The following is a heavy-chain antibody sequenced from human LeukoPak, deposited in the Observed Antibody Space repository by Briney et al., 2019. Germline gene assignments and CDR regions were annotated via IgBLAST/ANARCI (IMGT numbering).Heavy chain of an antibody. D-gene: IGHD3-22*01. CDR2: IYTSGST. CDR3: ARAMIVGPEDYSYGMDV. V-gene: IGHV4-61*02. Sequence: SQTLSLTCTVSGGSISSGNYYWSWIRQPAGKGLERIGRIYTSGSTNYNPSLKSRVTISVDTSKNQFSLKLSSVTAADTAVYYCARAMIVGPEDYSYGMDVWGQGTTVTVSS. CDR1: GGSISSGNYY. J-gene: IGHJ6*02.